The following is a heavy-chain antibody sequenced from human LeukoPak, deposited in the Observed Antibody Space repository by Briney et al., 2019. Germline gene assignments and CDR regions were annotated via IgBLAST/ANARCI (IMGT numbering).Heavy chain of an antibody. V-gene: IGHV3-74*01. Sequence: GGSLRLSCAASGFTFSSYWMHWVRQAPGKGLVWVSRINSDGSSTNYADSVKGRFTISRDNAKNSLYLQMNSLRAEDMALYYCAKALAGYSYLPDAFDIWGQGTMVTVSS. CDR1: GFTFSSYW. D-gene: IGHD3-22*01. J-gene: IGHJ3*02. CDR2: INSDGSST. CDR3: AKALAGYSYLPDAFDI.